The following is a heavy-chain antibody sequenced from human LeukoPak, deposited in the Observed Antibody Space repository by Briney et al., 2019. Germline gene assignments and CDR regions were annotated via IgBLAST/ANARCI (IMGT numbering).Heavy chain of an antibody. J-gene: IGHJ4*02. D-gene: IGHD3-22*01. CDR2: TSGSGGST. CDR1: GFTFSSYA. V-gene: IGHV3-23*01. Sequence: GGSLRLSCAASGFTFSSYAMSWFRQAPGKGLEWVSATSGSGGSTYYADSVKGRFTISRDNSKNTLYLQMNSLRAEDTAVYYCAKDPTMIVVVIPDYWGQGTLVTVSS. CDR3: AKDPTMIVVVIPDY.